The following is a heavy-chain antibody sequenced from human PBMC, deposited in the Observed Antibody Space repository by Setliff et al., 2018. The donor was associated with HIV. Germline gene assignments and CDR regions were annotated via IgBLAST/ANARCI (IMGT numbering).Heavy chain of an antibody. D-gene: IGHD6-13*01. J-gene: IGHJ4*02. CDR1: GFTFSSYV. V-gene: IGHV3-30*02. CDR2: IRNDGSDK. CDR3: AKNLYSSRWSPLDY. Sequence: PGGPLRLSCAASGFTFSSYVMHWVRQAPGKGLEWVAYIRNDGSDKYAAVSLRGRFTISRDNSKNTLYLQMNSLRTEDTAVYFCAKNLYSSRWSPLDYWGQGTLVTVSS.